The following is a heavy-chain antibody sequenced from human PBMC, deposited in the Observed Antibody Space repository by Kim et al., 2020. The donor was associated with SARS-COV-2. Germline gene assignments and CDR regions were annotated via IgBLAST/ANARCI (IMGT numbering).Heavy chain of an antibody. CDR3: ARVPRITIFGVAEGAFDI. V-gene: IGHV4-4*02. Sequence: SETLSLTCAVSGGSISSSNWWSWVRQPPGKGLEWIGEIYHSGSTNYNPSLKSRVTISVDKSKNQFSLKLSSVTAADTAVYYCARVPRITIFGVAEGAFDIWGQGTMVTVSS. CDR2: IYHSGST. CDR1: GGSISSSNW. J-gene: IGHJ3*02. D-gene: IGHD3-3*01.